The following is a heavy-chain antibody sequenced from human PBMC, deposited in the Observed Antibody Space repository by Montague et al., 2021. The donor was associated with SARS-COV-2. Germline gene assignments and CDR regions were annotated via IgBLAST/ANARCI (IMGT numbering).Heavy chain of an antibody. D-gene: IGHD3-16*01. CDR1: GFTFSRNS. CDR2: ISSDTLHT. Sequence: SLRLSCATSGFTFSRNSMNWVRQAPGKGLEWVSTISSDTLHTFYXESVKGRFTISRDNAKNELYLQMNSLRAEDMTVYYCARGGEIDVWAPFGHWGQGTPVTVSS. J-gene: IGHJ4*02. V-gene: IGHV3-21*01. CDR3: ARGGEIDVWAPFGH.